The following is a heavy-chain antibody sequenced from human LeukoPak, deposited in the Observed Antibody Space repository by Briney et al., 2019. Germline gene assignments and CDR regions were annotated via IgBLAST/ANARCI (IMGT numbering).Heavy chain of an antibody. J-gene: IGHJ4*02. D-gene: IGHD6-13*01. CDR3: ARSMAETGLDY. Sequence: SETLSLTCTVSGYSISSVYYWGWIRQPPGKGLEWIWSIYHSGSTYYNPSLKSRVTISVDTSKNQFSLKLSSVTAADTAVYYCARSMAETGLDYWGQGTLVTVSS. V-gene: IGHV4-38-2*02. CDR2: IYHSGST. CDR1: GYSISSVYY.